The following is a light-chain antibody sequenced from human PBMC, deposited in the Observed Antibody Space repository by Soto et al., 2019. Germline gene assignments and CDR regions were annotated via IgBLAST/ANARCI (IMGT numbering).Light chain of an antibody. CDR3: QQYDISRT. CDR1: QYVSSNN. V-gene: IGKV3-20*01. Sequence: EIVFKQSPDTLSLSPGERATLSCRASQYVSSNNLAWYQQKPGQAPRLLIHVASIGVNGIPDRFSGSGSGTHFPLTLTGVEREDFAVYYCQQYDISRTVGQGTRVEIK. CDR2: VAS. J-gene: IGKJ1*01.